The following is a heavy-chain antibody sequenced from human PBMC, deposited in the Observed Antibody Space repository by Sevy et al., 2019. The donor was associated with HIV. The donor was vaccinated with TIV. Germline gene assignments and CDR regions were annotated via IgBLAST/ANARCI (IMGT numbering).Heavy chain of an antibody. CDR3: ARDRDYDASGYYYYYYGMDV. CDR1: GFTVSGNY. V-gene: IGHV3-66*01. CDR2: IDSGGST. Sequence: GGSLRLSCEASGFTVSGNYMAWVRLAPGKGLEWVSLIDSGGSTYYADSVKGRFTISRDNAKNTLYLQMNPLRAEDTAVYFCARDRDYDASGYYYYYYGMDVWGQGTTVTVSS. J-gene: IGHJ6*02. D-gene: IGHD3-22*01.